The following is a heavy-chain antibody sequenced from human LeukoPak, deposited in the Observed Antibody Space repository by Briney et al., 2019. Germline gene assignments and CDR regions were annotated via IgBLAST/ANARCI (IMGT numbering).Heavy chain of an antibody. J-gene: IGHJ4*02. CDR1: GYTFTGYY. Sequence: GASVKVSCKASGYTFTGYYMHWVRQAPGQGLEWMGWINPNSGGTNYAQKFQGRVTMTRDTSISPAYMELSRLRSDDTAVYYCARAQHGGITGNNSLDYWGQGTLVTVSS. D-gene: IGHD1-20*01. V-gene: IGHV1-2*02. CDR3: ARAQHGGITGNNSLDY. CDR2: INPNSGGT.